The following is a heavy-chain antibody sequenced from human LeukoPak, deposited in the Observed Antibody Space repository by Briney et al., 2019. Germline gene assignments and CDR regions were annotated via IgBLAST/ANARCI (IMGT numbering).Heavy chain of an antibody. CDR3: ARQGGSVLHYSDY. CDR2: IYYSGST. D-gene: IGHD5-12*01. Sequence: PSETLSLTCTVSGGSISSSSYYWGWIPQPPGKGLEWIGSIYYSGSTYYNPSLKSRVTISVDTSKNQFSLKLSSVTAADTAVYYCARQGGSVLHYSDYWGQGTLVTVSS. J-gene: IGHJ4*02. V-gene: IGHV4-39*01. CDR1: GGSISSSSYY.